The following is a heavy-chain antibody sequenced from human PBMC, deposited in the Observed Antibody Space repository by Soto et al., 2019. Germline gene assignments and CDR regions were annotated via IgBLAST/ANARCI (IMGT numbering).Heavy chain of an antibody. D-gene: IGHD6-13*01. J-gene: IGHJ4*02. CDR3: ARRASSSWDHSDY. Sequence: SETLSLTCTVSGGSINNIGYYWTWIRQHPGKGLEWIGYIHYSGRPYYNPSLRSRATMSLDTSKNQFSLKLSSVTAADTAVYYCARRASSSWDHSDYWGQGTLVTVSS. CDR2: IHYSGRP. CDR1: GGSINNIGYY. V-gene: IGHV4-31*03.